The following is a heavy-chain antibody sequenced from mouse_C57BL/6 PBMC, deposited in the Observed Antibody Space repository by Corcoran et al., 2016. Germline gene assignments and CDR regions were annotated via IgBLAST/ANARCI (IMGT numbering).Heavy chain of an antibody. V-gene: IGHV9-3*01. J-gene: IGHJ1*03. Sequence: QIQLVQSGPELKKPGETVKISCKASGYTFTTYGMSWVKQAPGKGLKWMGWINTYSGVPTYADDFKGRFAFSLETSASTAYLQINNLKNEDTATYFCARRKGGDYDWYFDVWGTGTTVTVSS. CDR1: GYTFTTYG. CDR2: INTYSGVP. D-gene: IGHD2-4*01. CDR3: ARRKGGDYDWYFDV.